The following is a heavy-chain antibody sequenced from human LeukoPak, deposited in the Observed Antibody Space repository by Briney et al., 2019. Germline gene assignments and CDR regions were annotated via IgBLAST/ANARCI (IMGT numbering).Heavy chain of an antibody. V-gene: IGHV3-23*01. CDR3: AKERGYSGSPSDY. CDR1: GFTFSSYA. J-gene: IGHJ4*02. Sequence: PGGSLRLSCAASGFTFSSYAMSWVRQAPGKGLEWVSTISGSGDASYYADSMKGRFTISRDNSKNTVCLQMNSLRAEDTAVYSCAKERGYSGSPSDYWGQGTLVTVSS. D-gene: IGHD1-26*01. CDR2: ISGSGDAS.